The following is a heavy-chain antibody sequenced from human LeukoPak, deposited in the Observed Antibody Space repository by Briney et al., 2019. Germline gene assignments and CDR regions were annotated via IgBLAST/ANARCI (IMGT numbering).Heavy chain of an antibody. D-gene: IGHD6-13*01. CDR3: ARGRRYSSSWYDY. CDR2: INHSGST. J-gene: IGHJ4*02. Sequence: PSETLSLTCAVYGGSFSGYYWSWIRQPPGKGLEWIGEINHSGSTNYNPSFKSRVTISVDTSKNQFSLKLSSVTAADTAVYYCARGRRYSSSWYDYWGQGTLVTVSS. V-gene: IGHV4-34*01. CDR1: GGSFSGYY.